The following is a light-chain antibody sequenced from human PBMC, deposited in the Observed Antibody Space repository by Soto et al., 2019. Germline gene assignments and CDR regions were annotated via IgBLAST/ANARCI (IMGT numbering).Light chain of an antibody. V-gene: IGKV3-20*01. CDR2: VAS. CDR3: QQYGSSPYT. Sequence: EIVLTQSPGTLSLSPGERATLSCRASQSVSSSYLAWYQQKTGQAPRLLIYVASSRATGIPDRFSGSGSGTDFTLTISRLEPEDFAVYYCQQYGSSPYTFGQGTKREIK. CDR1: QSVSSSY. J-gene: IGKJ2*01.